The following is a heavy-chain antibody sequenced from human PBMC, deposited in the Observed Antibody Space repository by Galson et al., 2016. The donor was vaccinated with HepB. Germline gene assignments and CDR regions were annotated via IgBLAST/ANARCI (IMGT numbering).Heavy chain of an antibody. V-gene: IGHV1-18*01. J-gene: IGHJ6*02. CDR3: ARAREYYFYSMDV. Sequence: SVKVSCKASGYTFTTYGISWVRQAPGQGLEWMGWITTVTGNTNYAQKFQGRVTMTTDTSTNTAYMELRSLRSDDTAVYYCARAREYYFYSMDVWGQGTTVTVSS. CDR2: ITTVTGNT. CDR1: GYTFTTYG.